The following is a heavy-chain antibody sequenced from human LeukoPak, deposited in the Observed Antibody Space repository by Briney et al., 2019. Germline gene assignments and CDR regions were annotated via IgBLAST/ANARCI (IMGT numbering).Heavy chain of an antibody. J-gene: IGHJ4*02. V-gene: IGHV4-59*08. CDR2: IYYSGST. CDR3: AGLTLSSSWYSPNY. CDR1: GGSISSYY. Sequence: SETLSLTCTVSGGSISSYYWSWIRQPPGKGLEWIGYIYYSGSTNYNPSLKSRVTISVDTSKNQFSLKLSSVTAADTAVYYCAGLTLSSSWYSPNYWGQGTLVTVSS. D-gene: IGHD6-13*01.